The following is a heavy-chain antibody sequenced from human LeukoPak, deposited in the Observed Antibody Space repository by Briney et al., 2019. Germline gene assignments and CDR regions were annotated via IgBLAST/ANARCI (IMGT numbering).Heavy chain of an antibody. V-gene: IGHV4-34*01. J-gene: IGHJ1*01. CDR2: INHSRST. CDR1: GASIRGSGWH. CDR3: ASGRGYCSGRSCYFRRHPVEERGKYFQH. Sequence: PSETLSLTCTVSGASIRGSGWHWSWLRQPPGKGLEWIGEINHSRSTKYNPSLRSRVTISLDTSKQFSLKLDSVTAADTAVYFCASGRGYCSGRSCYFRRHPVEERGKYFQHWGQGSLVTVSS. D-gene: IGHD2-15*01.